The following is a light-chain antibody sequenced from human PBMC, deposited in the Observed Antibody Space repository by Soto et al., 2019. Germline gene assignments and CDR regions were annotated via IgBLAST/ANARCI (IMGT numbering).Light chain of an antibody. V-gene: IGKV3-20*01. Sequence: IVLPQSPCTLSFSPGERATLSCRASPTVSSSFLAWYQQTPGKAPRLLIYAASSRATGIPDRFSGSGSGTDFTLTISRLEPEDFAVYYCQQYGNSPQTFGQGTKVDI. CDR2: AAS. CDR3: QQYGNSPQT. CDR1: PTVSSSF. J-gene: IGKJ1*01.